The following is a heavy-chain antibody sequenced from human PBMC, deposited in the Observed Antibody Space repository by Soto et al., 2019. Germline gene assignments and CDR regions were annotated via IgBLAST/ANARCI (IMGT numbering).Heavy chain of an antibody. D-gene: IGHD1-1*01. Sequence: EAQLVESGGGLVKPGESLRLSCAASGFTFSRYSMNWIRQAPGKGLEWVSSISINSGHIVYADSVRGRFTISRDNARNLLYLQMNSLRAEDTAVYFCVSEEPDGYNFNPDCWGQGTLVTVSS. CDR2: ISINSGHI. J-gene: IGHJ4*02. CDR1: GFTFSRYS. CDR3: VSEEPDGYNFNPDC. V-gene: IGHV3-21*02.